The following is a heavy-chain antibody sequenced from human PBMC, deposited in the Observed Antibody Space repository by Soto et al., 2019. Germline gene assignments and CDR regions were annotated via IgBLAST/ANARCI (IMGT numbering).Heavy chain of an antibody. CDR2: ISDTSSGA. Sequence: GGSLRLSCAASGFTFGSYAMSWVRQAPGKGLEWVSSISDTSSGAYYADSVKGRFTISRANSKNTLFLQLNSLRVEDTAIYYCAKDVRPDGYWDFDYWGQGTLVTVSS. CDR3: AKDVRPDGYWDFDY. J-gene: IGHJ4*02. D-gene: IGHD5-12*01. V-gene: IGHV3-23*01. CDR1: GFTFGSYA.